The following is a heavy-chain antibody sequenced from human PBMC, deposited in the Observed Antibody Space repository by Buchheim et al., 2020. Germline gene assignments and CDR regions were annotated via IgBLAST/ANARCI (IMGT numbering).Heavy chain of an antibody. CDR2: INHSGST. Sequence: QVQLQQWGAGLLKPSETLSLTCAVYGGSFSGYYWSWIRQPPGKGLEWIGEINHSGSTNYNPSLKSRVTISVDTYKNKISLNLSSVTAADTAVYYCARGILWFGELGWFDPWGQGTL. V-gene: IGHV4-34*01. D-gene: IGHD3-10*01. CDR1: GGSFSGYY. CDR3: ARGILWFGELGWFDP. J-gene: IGHJ5*02.